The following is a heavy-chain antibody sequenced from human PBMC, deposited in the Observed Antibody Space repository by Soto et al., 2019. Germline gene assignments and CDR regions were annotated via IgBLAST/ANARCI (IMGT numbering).Heavy chain of an antibody. Sequence: QVQLVQSGAEVKKPGSSVKVSCKASGGTFSSYAISWVRQAPGQGLEWMGGIIPIFGTANYGQKFQGRVTITADESTSTAYMELSSLRSEDTAVYYCASSDAYGSGSYYARFDPWGQGTLVTVSS. CDR3: ASSDAYGSGSYYARFDP. CDR2: IIPIFGTA. J-gene: IGHJ5*02. V-gene: IGHV1-69*01. CDR1: GGTFSSYA. D-gene: IGHD3-10*01.